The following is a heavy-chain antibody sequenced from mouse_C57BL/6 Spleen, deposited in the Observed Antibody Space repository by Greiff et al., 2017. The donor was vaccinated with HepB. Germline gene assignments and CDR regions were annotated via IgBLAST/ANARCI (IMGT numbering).Heavy chain of an antibody. D-gene: IGHD2-4*01. J-gene: IGHJ3*01. CDR1: GFTFSDYG. CDR2: ISSGSSTI. CDR3: ARFDYDYDGFAY. V-gene: IGHV5-17*01. Sequence: EVKLVESGGGLVKPGGSLKLSCAASGFTFSDYGMHWVRQAPEKGMEWVAYISSGSSTIYYADTVKGRFTISRDNAKNTLFLQMTSLRSEDTAMYYCARFDYDYDGFAYWGQGTLVTVSA.